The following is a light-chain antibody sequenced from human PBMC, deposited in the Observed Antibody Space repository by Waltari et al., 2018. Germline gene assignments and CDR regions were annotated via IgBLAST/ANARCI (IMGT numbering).Light chain of an antibody. Sequence: QSVLTQSPSTSGTPGQMVTIFCSGSGANIGARTVNWYQQLPGTAPKLLIYSNNQRPSGVPDRFSGSKSGSSASLAISRLQSEDEADSYCAAWDDTLNGVLFGGGTKLTVL. CDR1: GANIGART. V-gene: IGLV1-44*01. CDR2: SNN. J-gene: IGLJ2*01. CDR3: AAWDDTLNGVL.